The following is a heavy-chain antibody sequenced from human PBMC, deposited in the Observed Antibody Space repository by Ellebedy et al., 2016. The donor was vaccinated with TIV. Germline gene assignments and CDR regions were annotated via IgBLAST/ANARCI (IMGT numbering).Heavy chain of an antibody. J-gene: IGHJ6*02. V-gene: IGHV3-23*01. Sequence: GESLKISCAASGFTFSPYAMAWVRQAPGTGLEWVSGIVGSGSQKYADSVKGRFTISRDNSKRTVDLQMNSLRAEDTAVYYCAKDKVFGDSKWEIDVWGHGIPVTVSS. D-gene: IGHD1-26*01. CDR1: GFTFSPYA. CDR2: IVGSGS. CDR3: AKDKVFGDSKWEIDV.